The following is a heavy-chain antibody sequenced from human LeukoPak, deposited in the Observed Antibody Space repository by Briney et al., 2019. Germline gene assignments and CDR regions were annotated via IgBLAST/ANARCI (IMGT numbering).Heavy chain of an antibody. CDR1: GFTFSSYA. CDR3: ARVSDISVAAYFDY. D-gene: IGHD6-19*01. CDR2: ISGSGGST. Sequence: GGSLRLSCAAPGFTFSSYAMSWVRQAPGKGLEWVSAISGSGGSTYYADSVKGRFTISRDNAKNSLYLQMNSLRAEDTAVYYCARVSDISVAAYFDYWGQGTLVTVSS. V-gene: IGHV3-23*01. J-gene: IGHJ4*02.